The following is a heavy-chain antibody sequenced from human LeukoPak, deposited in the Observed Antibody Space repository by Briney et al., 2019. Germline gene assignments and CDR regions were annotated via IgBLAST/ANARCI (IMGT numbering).Heavy chain of an antibody. D-gene: IGHD6-13*01. CDR2: ISSSSSTI. V-gene: IGHV3-48*01. CDR1: GFTFSSYS. CDR3: AREIAAAGTFYFDY. J-gene: IGHJ4*02. Sequence: QPGGSLRLSCAASGFTFSSYSMNWVRQAPGKGLEWVSYISSSSSTIYYADSVKGRFTISSDNAKNSLYLQMNSLRAEDTAVYYCAREIAAAGTFYFDYWGQGTLVTVSS.